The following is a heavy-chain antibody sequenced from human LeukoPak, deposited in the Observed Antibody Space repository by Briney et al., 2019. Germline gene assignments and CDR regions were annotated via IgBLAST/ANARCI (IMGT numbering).Heavy chain of an antibody. CDR3: ARVGYCSSSTCRNYFDY. D-gene: IGHD2-2*01. V-gene: IGHV3-21*01. CDR2: ITSTTNYI. CDR1: GFPLSGYS. J-gene: IGHJ4*02. Sequence: GSLRLSCAASGFPLSGYSMNWVRQAPGKGPEWVSSITSTTNYIYYADSVKDRFTISRDNAKNSLYLQMHSLRAEDTAVYYCARVGYCSSSTCRNYFDYWGQGTLVTVSS.